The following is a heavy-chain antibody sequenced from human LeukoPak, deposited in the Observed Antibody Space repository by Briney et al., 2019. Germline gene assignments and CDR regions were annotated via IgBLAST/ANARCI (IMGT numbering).Heavy chain of an antibody. CDR2: IKSKADGGTT. V-gene: IGHV3-15*01. Sequence: GGSLRLSCAASGFTFSNAWVSWVRQAPGKGLEWVGRIKSKADGGTTEYAAPVKGRSTISRDDSKNTLYLQMNSLKTEDTAVYYCTTPRREIAVAGGDYWGQGTLVTVSP. CDR1: GFTFSNAW. J-gene: IGHJ4*02. CDR3: TTPRREIAVAGGDY. D-gene: IGHD6-19*01.